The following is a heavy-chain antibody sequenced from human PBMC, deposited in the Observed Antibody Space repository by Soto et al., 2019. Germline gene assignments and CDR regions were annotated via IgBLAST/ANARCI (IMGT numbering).Heavy chain of an antibody. J-gene: IGHJ3*02. V-gene: IGHV4-59*01. CDR3: ARGLYYCDSSGYSPGFAFDI. D-gene: IGHD3-22*01. CDR2: IYYSGST. CDR1: GGSISSYY. Sequence: SETLSLTCTVSGGSISSYYWSWIRQPPGKGLEWIGYIYYSGSTNYNPSLKSRVTISVDTSKNQFSLKLSSVTAADTAVYYCARGLYYCDSSGYSPGFAFDIWGQGTMVTVSS.